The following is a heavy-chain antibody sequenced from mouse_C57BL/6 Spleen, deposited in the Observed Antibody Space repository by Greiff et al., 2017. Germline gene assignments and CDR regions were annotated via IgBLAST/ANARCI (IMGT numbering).Heavy chain of an antibody. CDR1: GFTFSSYA. D-gene: IGHD1-1*01. CDR3: TRDPGYYYGRGFAY. J-gene: IGHJ3*01. CDR2: ISSGGDYI. Sequence: EVKVVESGEGLVKPGGSLKLSCAASGFTFSSYAMSWVRQTPEKRLEWVAYISSGGDYIYYADTVKGRFTISRDNARNTLYLQMSSLKSEDTAMYYCTRDPGYYYGRGFAYWGQGTLVTVSA. V-gene: IGHV5-9-1*02.